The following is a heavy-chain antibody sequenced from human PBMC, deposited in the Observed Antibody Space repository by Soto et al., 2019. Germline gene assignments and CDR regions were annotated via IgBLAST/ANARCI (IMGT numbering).Heavy chain of an antibody. V-gene: IGHV3-33*01. D-gene: IGHD3-10*01. CDR1: GFIFSHYG. CDR2: IWYDGSKR. CDR3: ARIQFYGSVNYYNPAPFDV. Sequence: GGSLRLSCAASGFIFSHYGMHWVRQAPGKGLEWVALIWYDGSKRYYAYFVKGRFTISRDDSKNTLFLQMNNLRAEDTAVFFCARIQFYGSVNYYNPAPFDVWGQGTTVTVSS. J-gene: IGHJ6*02.